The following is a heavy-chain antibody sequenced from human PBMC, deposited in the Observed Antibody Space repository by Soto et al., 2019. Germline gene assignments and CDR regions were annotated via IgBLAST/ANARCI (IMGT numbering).Heavy chain of an antibody. J-gene: IGHJ6*02. Sequence: GGSLRLSCAASGFTFSSYGMHWVRQAPGKGLEWVAVISYDGSNKYYAESVKGRFTISRDNSKNTLYLQMNSLRAEDTAVYYCAKDLSFITMIVSGMDVWGQGTTVTVSS. CDR1: GFTFSSYG. D-gene: IGHD3-22*01. V-gene: IGHV3-30*18. CDR3: AKDLSFITMIVSGMDV. CDR2: ISYDGSNK.